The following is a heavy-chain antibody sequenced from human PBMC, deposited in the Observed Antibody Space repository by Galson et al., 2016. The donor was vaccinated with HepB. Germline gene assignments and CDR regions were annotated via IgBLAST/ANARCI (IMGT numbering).Heavy chain of an antibody. CDR2: IIPFFGTT. CDR3: ATEKGMVRGVQLYNWFDP. V-gene: IGHV1-69*06. J-gene: IGHJ5*02. CDR1: GGTFSTDG. D-gene: IGHD3-10*01. Sequence: SVKVSCKASGGTFSTDGISWVRQAPGQGLEWMGGIIPFFGTTNYAQKFQGRLTLTADKSTSTVYMDLRSLNSEDTAVYFCATEKGMVRGVQLYNWFDPWGQGTLVTVSS.